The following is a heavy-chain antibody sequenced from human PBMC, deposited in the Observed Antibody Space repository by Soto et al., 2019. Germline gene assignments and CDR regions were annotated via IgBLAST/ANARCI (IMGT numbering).Heavy chain of an antibody. J-gene: IGHJ6*02. V-gene: IGHV4-61*01. CDR3: ARDTRYFDWLLDYYGMDV. D-gene: IGHD3-9*01. Sequence: PSETLSLTCTVSGVSGGSVSSGSYYWSWIRQSPGKGLEWIGYIYYTGSTSYNPSLKSRVTISVDTSRKQFSLKLRSVTAADTAVYYCARDTRYFDWLLDYYGMDVWGQGTTVT. CDR1: GGSVSSGSYY. CDR2: IYYTGST.